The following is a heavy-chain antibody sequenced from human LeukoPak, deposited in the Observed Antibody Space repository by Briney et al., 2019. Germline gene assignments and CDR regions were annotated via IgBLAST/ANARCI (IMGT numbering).Heavy chain of an antibody. CDR3: ARGPSAGQWLAPDY. Sequence: GGSLRLSCAASGFTFSSYDMHWVRQATGKGLEWVSAIGTAGDTYYPGSVKGRFTISRENAKNSFYLQMNSLRAGDTAVYYCARGPSAGQWLAPDYWGQGTLVTVSS. CDR2: IGTAGDT. J-gene: IGHJ4*02. V-gene: IGHV3-13*01. CDR1: GFTFSSYD. D-gene: IGHD6-19*01.